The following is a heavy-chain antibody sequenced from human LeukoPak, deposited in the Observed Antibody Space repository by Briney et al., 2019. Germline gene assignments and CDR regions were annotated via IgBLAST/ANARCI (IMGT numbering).Heavy chain of an antibody. CDR3: ARANYFDF. CDR2: IYYSGST. V-gene: IGHV4-59*11. Sequence: PSETLSLTCSVSGGSISTHYWSWIRRPPGKGLEWIGNIYYSGSTNYNPSLKSRVTISVDTSKNQFSLKLSSVTAADTAVYYCARANYFDFWGQGTLVTVSS. J-gene: IGHJ4*02. CDR1: GGSISTHY.